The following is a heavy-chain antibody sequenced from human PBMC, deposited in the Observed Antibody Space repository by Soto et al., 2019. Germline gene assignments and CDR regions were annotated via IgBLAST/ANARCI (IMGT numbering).Heavy chain of an antibody. J-gene: IGHJ4*02. CDR2: VFYTGFA. Sequence: QLQLQESGPGLVKPSSTLSLTCVVSGGSISGSYYYWGGLRLSPGKGPEWIGSVFYTGFAPYNPSLESRVPVSVDTSKDPFSLKLSGMSAADTAVYYCSTSKKGYNWNYFDHWGQGAPVTVSS. CDR1: GGSISGSYYY. CDR3: STSKKGYNWNYFDH. V-gene: IGHV4-39*01. D-gene: IGHD1-20*01.